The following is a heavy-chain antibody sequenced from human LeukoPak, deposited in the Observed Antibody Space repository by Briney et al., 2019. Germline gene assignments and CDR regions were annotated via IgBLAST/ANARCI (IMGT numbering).Heavy chain of an antibody. CDR1: GYTFTGYY. D-gene: IGHD4-11*01. CDR3: ARDIDYTTYFEY. CDR2: INPNSGGT. Sequence: ASVKVSCKASGYTFTGYYMHWVRQAPGQGLEWMGWINPNSGGTNYAQKFQGRVTMTRDTSISTAYMELSRLRSDDTAVYYCARDIDYTTYFEYWGQGTLVTVSS. V-gene: IGHV1-2*02. J-gene: IGHJ4*02.